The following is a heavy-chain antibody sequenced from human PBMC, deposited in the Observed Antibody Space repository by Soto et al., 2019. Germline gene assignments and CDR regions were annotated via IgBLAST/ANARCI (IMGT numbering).Heavy chain of an antibody. D-gene: IGHD4-17*01. CDR2: ISYDGSNK. Sequence: QVQLVESGGGVVQPGRSLRLSCAASGFTFRSYTLHWVRQAPGKGLEWVAVISYDGSNKYYADSVKGRFTISRDNSKNTLYLQMNSLRPEDTAVYYCAKDPAPYGDYGNWFDPWGQETLVTVSS. CDR1: GFTFRSYT. V-gene: IGHV3-30*04. J-gene: IGHJ5*02. CDR3: AKDPAPYGDYGNWFDP.